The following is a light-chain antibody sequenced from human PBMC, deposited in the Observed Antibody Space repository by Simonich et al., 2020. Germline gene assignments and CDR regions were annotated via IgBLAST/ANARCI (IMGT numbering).Light chain of an antibody. Sequence: QSALTQPASVSGSPGQSITISCTGTSSDVGGYNYVSWYQQHPGKAPKLMIYDVRNRPSGAPDRFSGSKSGNTASLTISGLQAEDEADYYCSSYAGSNNWVFGGGTKLTVL. CDR3: SSYAGSNNWV. CDR2: DVR. J-gene: IGLJ3*02. CDR1: SSDVGGYNY. V-gene: IGLV2-8*01.